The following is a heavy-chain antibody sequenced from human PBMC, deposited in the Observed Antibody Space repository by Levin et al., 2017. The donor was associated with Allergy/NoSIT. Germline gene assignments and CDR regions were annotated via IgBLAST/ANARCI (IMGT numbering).Heavy chain of an antibody. CDR3: ARDSYPHYDTPQFDY. D-gene: IGHD3-16*01. J-gene: IGHJ4*02. Sequence: ASVKVSCKASGFTFRNYGFTWMRQAPGQGLERVGWVRAYNGVTDYAQKFQGRVTMTVDTSTTTAYMELGSLKSDDTAVYYCARDSYPHYDTPQFDYWGQGTLVTVSS. CDR1: GFTFRNYG. V-gene: IGHV1-18*01. CDR2: VRAYNGVT.